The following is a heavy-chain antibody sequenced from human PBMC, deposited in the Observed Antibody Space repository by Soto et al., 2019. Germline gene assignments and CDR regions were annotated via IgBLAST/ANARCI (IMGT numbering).Heavy chain of an antibody. D-gene: IGHD3-10*01. V-gene: IGHV3-33*01. J-gene: IGHJ6*02. CDR3: ARDYIWFGELVPKSIFNYYYGMDV. CDR2: IWYDGSNK. Sequence: GGSLRLSCAASGFTFSSYGMHWVRQAPGKGLEWVAVIWYDGSNKYYADSVKGRFTISRDNSKNTLYLQMNSLRAEDTAVYYCARDYIWFGELVPKSIFNYYYGMDVSGQGTTVTVSS. CDR1: GFTFSSYG.